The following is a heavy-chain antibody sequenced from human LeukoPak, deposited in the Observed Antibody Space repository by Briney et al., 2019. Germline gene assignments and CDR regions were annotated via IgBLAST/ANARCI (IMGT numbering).Heavy chain of an antibody. D-gene: IGHD3-22*01. CDR3: ATRLTYYYDSSGYYYGGPFDY. V-gene: IGHV3-23*01. J-gene: IGHJ4*02. CDR1: GFTFSSYA. Sequence: GGPLRLSCAASGFTFSSYAMSWVRQAPGKGLEWVSAISGSGGSTYYADSVKGRFTISRDNSKNTLYLQMNSLRAEDTAVYYCATRLTYYYDSSGYYYGGPFDYWGQGTLVTVSS. CDR2: ISGSGGST.